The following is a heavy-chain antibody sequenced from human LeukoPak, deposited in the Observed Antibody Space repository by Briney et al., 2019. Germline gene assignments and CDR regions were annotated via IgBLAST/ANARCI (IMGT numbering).Heavy chain of an antibody. CDR3: ARNSMVRGVMIEYYYYYGMDV. D-gene: IGHD3-10*01. CDR1: GFTFSSYW. J-gene: IGHJ6*02. Sequence: PGGSLRLSCAASGFTFSSYWMSWVRQAPGKGLGWVANKKQDASEKYYWDYVKGRFTISRDNAKNSLYLQMNSLRAEDTAVYYCARNSMVRGVMIEYYYYYGMDVWGQGTTVTVSS. V-gene: IGHV3-7*01. CDR2: KKQDASEK.